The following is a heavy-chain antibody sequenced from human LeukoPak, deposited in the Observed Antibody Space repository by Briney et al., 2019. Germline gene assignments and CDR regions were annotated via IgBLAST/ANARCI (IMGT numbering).Heavy chain of an antibody. J-gene: IGHJ4*02. V-gene: IGHV3-21*01. D-gene: IGHD6-6*01. Sequence: GRSLRLSCAASGFTFSSYSMNWVRQAPGKGLEWVSSISSSSSYIYYADSVKGRFTISRDNAKNSLYLQMNSLRAEDTAVYYCATDIAALANSNFDYWGQGTLVTVSS. CDR2: ISSSSSYI. CDR1: GFTFSSYS. CDR3: ATDIAALANSNFDY.